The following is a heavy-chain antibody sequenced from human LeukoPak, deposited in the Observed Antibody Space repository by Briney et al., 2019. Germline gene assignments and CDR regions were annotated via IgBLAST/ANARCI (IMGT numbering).Heavy chain of an antibody. CDR2: IRYDGSNT. J-gene: IGHJ4*02. CDR3: AKDGTSYYYIYY. D-gene: IGHD2/OR15-2a*01. Sequence: LAGGSLRLSCAASGFTFNNYGMHWVRQAPGKGLEWLAFIRYDGSNTYYADSVKGRFTVSRDDSKNTLYLQMNSLRGDDTAVYYCAKDGTSYYYIYYWGQGTLVTVSS. CDR1: GFTFNNYG. V-gene: IGHV3-30*02.